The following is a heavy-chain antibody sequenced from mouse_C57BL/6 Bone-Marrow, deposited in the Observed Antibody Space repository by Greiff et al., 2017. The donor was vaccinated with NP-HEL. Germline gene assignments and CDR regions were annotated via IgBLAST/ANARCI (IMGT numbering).Heavy chain of an antibody. V-gene: IGHV1-82*01. D-gene: IGHD1-1*01. CDR2: IYPGDGDT. CDR3: ARRRTYGSSYWYFDV. CDR1: GYAFTSYW. J-gene: IGHJ1*03. Sequence: QVQLQQSGPELVKPGASVKISCKASGYAFTSYWMNWVKQRPGQGLEWIGRIYPGDGDTNYNGKFKGKATLTVDKSSSTAYMQLSSLTSEDSAVYFCARRRTYGSSYWYFDVWGTGTTVTVSS.